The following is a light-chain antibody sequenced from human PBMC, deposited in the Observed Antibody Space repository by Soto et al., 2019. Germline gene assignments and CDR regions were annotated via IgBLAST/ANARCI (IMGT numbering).Light chain of an antibody. Sequence: QSFLTQPRSVSGSPGQSVTIACTGTSSDVGGYNYVSWYQQHPGKAPKLMIYDVSKRPSGVPDRFSGSKSGNTASLTISGLQAEDEADYYCCSYAGSSYVSGTGTKVTVL. J-gene: IGLJ1*01. CDR2: DVS. V-gene: IGLV2-11*01. CDR3: CSYAGSSYV. CDR1: SSDVGGYNY.